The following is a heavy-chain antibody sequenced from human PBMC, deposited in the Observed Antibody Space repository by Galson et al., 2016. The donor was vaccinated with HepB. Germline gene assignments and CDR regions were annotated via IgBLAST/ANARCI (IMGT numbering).Heavy chain of an antibody. CDR1: GFTFSGYG. Sequence: LRLSCAASGFTFSGYGMHWVRQAPGKGLEWVAADSMDGRRKFYADSVKGRFTISRGNSNNILFLQMSSLRVDDTAVYFCAKRHEYCPPVGCSVDYWGQGTLVSVSS. V-gene: IGHV3-30*18. CDR2: DSMDGRRK. D-gene: IGHD2/OR15-2a*01. J-gene: IGHJ4*02. CDR3: AKRHEYCPPVGCSVDY.